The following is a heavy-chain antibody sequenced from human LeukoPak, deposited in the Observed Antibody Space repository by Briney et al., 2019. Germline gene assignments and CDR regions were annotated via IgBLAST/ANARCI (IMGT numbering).Heavy chain of an antibody. CDR1: VGSFRGYY. Sequence: SETLSLTCAVYVGSFRGYYWSWIRQPPGKGLEWIGEINHSGSTNYNPSLKSRVTISVDTSQNQFSLKLSSVTAADTAVYYCARAGDRIYDFWSGYRKDDAFDIWGQGTMVTVSS. CDR2: INHSGST. D-gene: IGHD3-3*01. CDR3: ARAGDRIYDFWSGYRKDDAFDI. V-gene: IGHV4-34*01. J-gene: IGHJ3*02.